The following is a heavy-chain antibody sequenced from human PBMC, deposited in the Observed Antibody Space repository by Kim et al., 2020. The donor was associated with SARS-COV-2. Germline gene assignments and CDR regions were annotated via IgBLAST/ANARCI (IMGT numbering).Heavy chain of an antibody. CDR1: GFTFDGYW. CDR3: AKARALAGPPYHGMDV. J-gene: IGHJ6*02. D-gene: IGHD6-19*01. V-gene: IGHV3-7*01. Sequence: GGSLRLSCAASGFTFDGYWMNWVRQAPGKGPEWVANIKQDGSEKYYVDSVKGRFTISRDNVKNALYLQMNSLRVEDTAVYYCAKARALAGPPYHGMDVWGQGTTVTVSS. CDR2: IKQDGSEK.